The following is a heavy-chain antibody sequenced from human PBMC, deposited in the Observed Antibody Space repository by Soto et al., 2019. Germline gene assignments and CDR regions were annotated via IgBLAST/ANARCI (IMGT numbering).Heavy chain of an antibody. CDR2: ISTSGSRT. J-gene: IGHJ5*02. D-gene: IGHD1-1*01. Sequence: GSLGLSCAASGFTFNNYAMSWVRQAPGKGLEWVSRISTSGSRTNYADSVKGRFTISRDNAKNTLYLQMDSLRAEDTAVYYCAKVATGSYNWFDPWGQGTLVTVSS. V-gene: IGHV3-23*01. CDR3: AKVATGSYNWFDP. CDR1: GFTFNNYA.